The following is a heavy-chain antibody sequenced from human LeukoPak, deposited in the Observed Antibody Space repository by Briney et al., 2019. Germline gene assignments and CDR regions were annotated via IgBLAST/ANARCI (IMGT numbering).Heavy chain of an antibody. CDR2: INPNSGGT. CDR1: GYTFTGYY. V-gene: IGHV1-2*02. J-gene: IGHJ4*02. D-gene: IGHD1-1*01. CDR3: ATARYNWNDGYYFDY. Sequence: ASEKVSCKASGYTFTGYYMHWVRQAPGQGLEWMGWINPNSGGTNYAQKFQGRVTMTRDTSISTAYMELSRLRSDDTAVYYCATARYNWNDGYYFDYWGQGTLVTVSS.